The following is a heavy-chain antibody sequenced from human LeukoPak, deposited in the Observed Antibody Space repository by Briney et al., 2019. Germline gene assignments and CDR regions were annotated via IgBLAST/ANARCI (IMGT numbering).Heavy chain of an antibody. V-gene: IGHV4-34*01. CDR3: ARGRIGYGMDV. CDR1: GGSFSGYY. D-gene: IGHD1-26*01. Sequence: SETLSPTCAVYGGSFSGYYWSWIRQPPGKGLEWIGEINHSGSTNYNPSLKSRVTISVDTSKNQFSLKLSSVTAADTAVYYCARGRIGYGMDVWGKGTTVTVSS. CDR2: INHSGST. J-gene: IGHJ6*04.